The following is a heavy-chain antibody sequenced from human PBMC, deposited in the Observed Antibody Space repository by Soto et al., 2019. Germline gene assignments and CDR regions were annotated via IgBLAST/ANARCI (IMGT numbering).Heavy chain of an antibody. V-gene: IGHV4-31*01. CDR1: GGSISSGGYY. CDR3: ARGLYP. D-gene: IGHD3-16*01. Sequence: QVQLQESGPGLVKPSQTLSLTCTVSGGSISSGGYYWTWIRQHPGKGLEWIGYIYYSGSTYYNPSLESPATISVDSYKTQFSVKLSSVTAADTAVYYCARGLYPWGHGTQVTVSS. CDR2: IYYSGST. J-gene: IGHJ5*02.